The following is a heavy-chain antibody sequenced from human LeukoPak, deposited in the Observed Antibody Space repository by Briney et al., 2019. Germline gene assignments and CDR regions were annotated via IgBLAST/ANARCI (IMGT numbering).Heavy chain of an antibody. CDR1: AGSISSYY. J-gene: IGHJ6*02. Sequence: SETLSLTCPVSAGSISSYYWRWIRQPAGKGLEWIGYIYTSGSTNYNPSLKSRVSISIDTSKNQFSLKLTAVTAADTAGYYCARAFKNYDILTGYPTYYYGMDVWGQGTTVTVSS. V-gene: IGHV4-59*01. CDR2: IYTSGST. D-gene: IGHD3-9*01. CDR3: ARAFKNYDILTGYPTYYYGMDV.